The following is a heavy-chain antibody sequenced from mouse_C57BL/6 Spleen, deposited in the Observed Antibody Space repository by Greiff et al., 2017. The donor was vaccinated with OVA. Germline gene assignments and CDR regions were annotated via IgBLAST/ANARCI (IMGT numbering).Heavy chain of an antibody. CDR1: GYTFTDYN. CDR2: INPNNGGT. CDR3: AREWRGYSMDY. Sequence: VQLQQSGPELVKPGASVKIPCKASGYTFTDYNMDWVKQSHGKSLEWIGDINPNNGGTIYNQKFKGKATLTVDKSSSTAYMELSSLTSKDTAVYYCAREWRGYSMDYWGQGTSVTVSS. J-gene: IGHJ4*01. V-gene: IGHV1-18*01.